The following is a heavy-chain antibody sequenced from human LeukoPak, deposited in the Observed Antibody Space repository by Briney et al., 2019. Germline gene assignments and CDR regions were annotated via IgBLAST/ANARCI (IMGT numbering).Heavy chain of an antibody. CDR2: IYYSGST. CDR1: GGSISSGGYS. Sequence: PSQTLSLTCAVSGGSISSGGYSWSWIRQPPGKGLEWIGYIYYSGSTYYNPSLKSRVTISVDTSKNQFSLKLSSVTAADTAVYYCARIDGSGYYQDYFDFWGQGTLVTVSS. CDR3: ARIDGSGYYQDYFDF. J-gene: IGHJ4*02. D-gene: IGHD3-22*01. V-gene: IGHV4-30-2*03.